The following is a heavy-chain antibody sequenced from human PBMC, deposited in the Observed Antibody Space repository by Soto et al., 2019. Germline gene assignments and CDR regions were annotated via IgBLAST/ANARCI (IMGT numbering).Heavy chain of an antibody. CDR2: INSDGTST. J-gene: IGHJ5*02. CDR1: GFTFSTYW. V-gene: IGHV3-74*01. CDR3: ARDLHNWNYAGHPS. Sequence: PGGSLRLSCAASGFTFSTYWMHWVRQAPGKGLVWVSRINSDGTSTSYADSVKGRFTISRDNAKDTLYLQMNSLRAEDTAVYYCARDLHNWNYAGHPSWGQGTLVTVSS. D-gene: IGHD1-7*01.